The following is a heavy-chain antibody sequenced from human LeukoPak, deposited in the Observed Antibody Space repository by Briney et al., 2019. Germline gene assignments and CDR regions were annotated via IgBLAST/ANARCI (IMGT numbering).Heavy chain of an antibody. CDR1: GGSSSAYY. CDR2: IYNSGST. V-gene: IGHV4-59*01. Sequence: SETLSLTCTGSGGSSSAYYYTWIRQPTGKGLEWIGLIYNSGSTNYNPSLKSRVIISADTSKNQFSLKLTSVTAADTAVYYCAREYSDCGQGTLVTVSS. J-gene: IGHJ4*02. CDR3: AREYSD. D-gene: IGHD4-11*01.